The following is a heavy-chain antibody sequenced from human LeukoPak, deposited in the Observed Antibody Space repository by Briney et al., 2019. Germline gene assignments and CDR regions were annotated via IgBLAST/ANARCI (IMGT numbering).Heavy chain of an antibody. CDR3: ARDPLGSSYYYGMDV. CDR2: ISSSSSTI. J-gene: IGHJ6*02. V-gene: IGHV3-48*02. CDR1: GFTFSSYS. Sequence: GGSLRLSCAASGFTFSSYSMNWVSQAPGKGLEWGSYISSSSSTIYYADSVKGRFTISRDSAKNSLYLQMNSLRDEDTAVYYCARDPLGSSYYYGMDVWGQGTTVTVSS. D-gene: IGHD1-26*01.